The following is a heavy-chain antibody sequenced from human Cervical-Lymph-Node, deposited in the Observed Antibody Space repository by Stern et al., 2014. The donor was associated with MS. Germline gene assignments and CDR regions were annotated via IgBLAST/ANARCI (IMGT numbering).Heavy chain of an antibody. Sequence: QDQLVQSGAEVKKPGASVKVSCKASGYTFTSHYMHWVRQAPGQGLEWGGIINPCGDSASYAQKFQGRVTMTRDTSTSTVYMELSSLRSEDTAVYYCASGTGSKRPTGNYWGQGTLVTVSS. CDR2: INPCGDSA. V-gene: IGHV1-46*01. D-gene: IGHD3/OR15-3a*01. CDR1: GYTFTSHY. CDR3: ASGTGSKRPTGNY. J-gene: IGHJ4*02.